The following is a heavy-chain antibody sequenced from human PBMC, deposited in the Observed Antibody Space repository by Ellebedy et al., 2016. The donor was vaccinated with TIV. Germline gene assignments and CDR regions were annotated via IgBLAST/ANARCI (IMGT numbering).Heavy chain of an antibody. J-gene: IGHJ6*02. CDR3: TTCNGGGSCYPTSYYYYGMDV. CDR1: GFTFSNAW. CDR2: IKSKTDGGTT. Sequence: GESLKISCAASGFTFSNAWMSWVRQAPGKGLEWVGRIKSKTDGGTTDYAAPVKGRFTISRDDSKNTLYLQMNSLKTEDTAVYYCTTCNGGGSCYPTSYYYYGMDVWGQGTTVTVSS. V-gene: IGHV3-15*01. D-gene: IGHD2-15*01.